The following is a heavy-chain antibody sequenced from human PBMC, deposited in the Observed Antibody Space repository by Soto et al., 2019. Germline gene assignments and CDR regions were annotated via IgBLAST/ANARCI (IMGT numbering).Heavy chain of an antibody. D-gene: IGHD3-10*01. Sequence: SETLSLTCAVYGGSFSGYYWSWIRQPPGKGLEWIGEINHSGSTNYNPSLKSRVTISVDTSKNQFSLKLSSVTAADTAVYYCARGVRGPLYGSGSREYYYYGMDVWGQGTTVTVSS. J-gene: IGHJ6*02. CDR3: ARGVRGPLYGSGSREYYYYGMDV. CDR1: GGSFSGYY. V-gene: IGHV4-34*01. CDR2: INHSGST.